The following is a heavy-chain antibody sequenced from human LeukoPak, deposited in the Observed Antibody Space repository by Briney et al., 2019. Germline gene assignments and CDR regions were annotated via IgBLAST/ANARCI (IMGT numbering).Heavy chain of an antibody. Sequence: GGSLRLSCAASGFSVSSSYMNWVRQAPGRGLEWVAVIYSGESTNYADSVKGRFTISRDNANNSVFLQMNNLRAEDSAIYYCARGARWAYYFDYWGQGSLVTVSS. CDR3: ARGARWAYYFDY. J-gene: IGHJ4*02. CDR1: GFSVSSSY. D-gene: IGHD4-23*01. CDR2: IYSGEST. V-gene: IGHV3-53*01.